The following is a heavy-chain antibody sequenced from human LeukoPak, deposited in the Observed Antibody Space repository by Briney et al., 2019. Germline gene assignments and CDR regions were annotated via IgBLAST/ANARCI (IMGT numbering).Heavy chain of an antibody. Sequence: ASVKVSYMASGYTFNDYYMHWVRQAPGQGLEWMGWINPKTGGTHYAHKFQGRVTMTRDTSISTAYMELSRLRSEDTAVYYCARGGDSSDWYDRGGAFDYWGQGALVTVSS. CDR2: INPKTGGT. D-gene: IGHD6-19*01. CDR3: ARGGDSSDWYDRGGAFDY. V-gene: IGHV1-2*07. CDR1: GYTFNDYY. J-gene: IGHJ4*02.